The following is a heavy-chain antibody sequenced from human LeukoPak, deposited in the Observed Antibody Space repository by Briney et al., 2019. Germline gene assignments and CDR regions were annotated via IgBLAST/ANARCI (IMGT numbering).Heavy chain of an antibody. V-gene: IGHV4-34*01. CDR2: ISQSGGT. D-gene: IGHD4-17*01. CDR3: ASDDYGDLVNAFDI. CDR1: GGSFRDSY. J-gene: IGHJ3*02. Sequence: NPSETLSLTCAVYGGSFRDSYWSWIRQPPGEGVEWVGEISQSGGTKYNPSLKSRVTISLDTSKNHFSLKLTSVTAADTAVYYCASDDYGDLVNAFDIWGQGTMVTVSS.